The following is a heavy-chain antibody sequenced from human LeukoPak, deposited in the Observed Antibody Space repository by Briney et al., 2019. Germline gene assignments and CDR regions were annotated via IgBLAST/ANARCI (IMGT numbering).Heavy chain of an antibody. V-gene: IGHV3-9*01. D-gene: IGHD3-22*01. CDR2: ISWNSGSI. CDR3: AKDMRYYYDSSSPFQH. CDR1: GFTFDDYA. J-gene: IGHJ1*01. Sequence: GGSLRLSCAASGFTFDDYAMHWVRQAPGKGLEWVSGISWNSGSIGYADSVKGRFTISRDNAKNSLYLQMSSLRAEDTALYYCAKDMRYYYDSSSPFQHWGQGTLVTVSS.